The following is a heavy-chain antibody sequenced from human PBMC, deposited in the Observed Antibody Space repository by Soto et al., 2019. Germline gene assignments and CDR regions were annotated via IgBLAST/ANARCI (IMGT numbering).Heavy chain of an antibody. Sequence: GESVKISCKASGFIFTIYWLSWVLQMTWKGLEWMGMLNPKDSFANYSPSFRGHVTISPDTSVTTAYLKWSSLKASDTAIYYCARHKSGGGYYPFDFWAQGTLVTVSS. V-gene: IGHV5-10-1*01. CDR3: ARHKSGGGYYPFDF. J-gene: IGHJ4*02. CDR2: LNPKDSFA. CDR1: GFIFTIYW. D-gene: IGHD3-10*01.